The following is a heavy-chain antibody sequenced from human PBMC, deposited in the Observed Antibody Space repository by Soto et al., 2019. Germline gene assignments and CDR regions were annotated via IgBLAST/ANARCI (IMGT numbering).Heavy chain of an antibody. J-gene: IGHJ4*02. CDR3: ARLGGYHQAFDN. D-gene: IGHD3-22*01. CDR1: GDSISTPHYY. CDR2: IYYSGST. V-gene: IGHV4-30-4*01. Sequence: PSETLSLTCTASGDSISTPHYYWSWIRQPPGKGLEWIGYIYYSGSTYYNPSLKSRVTISEDTPKNQFSLKLTYVTAADTAVYYFARLGGYHQAFDNWGQGTLVTVPS.